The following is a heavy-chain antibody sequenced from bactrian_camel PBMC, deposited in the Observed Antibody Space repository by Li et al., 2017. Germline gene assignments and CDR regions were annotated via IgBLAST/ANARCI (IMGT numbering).Heavy chain of an antibody. V-gene: IGHV3S53*01. CDR3: TAQTKLGWGDCPTSGPDEYKF. D-gene: IGHD5*01. CDR1: GNTYS. Sequence: QLVESGGGSMQAGGSLRLSCTSSGNTYSMAWFRQASGKEREGVAAIEKGGTLSYADPVKDRFTISLDNAKNTVYLQMNSLKPEDTALYYCTAQTKLGWGDCPTSGPDEYKFRGQGTQVTVS. CDR2: IEKGGTL. J-gene: IGHJ4*01.